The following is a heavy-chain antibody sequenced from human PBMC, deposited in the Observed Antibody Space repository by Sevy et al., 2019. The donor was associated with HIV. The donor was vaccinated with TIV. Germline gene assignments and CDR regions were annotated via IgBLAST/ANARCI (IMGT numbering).Heavy chain of an antibody. D-gene: IGHD6-13*01. CDR2: ISYDGSNK. CDR3: ARDRGIATLPARGMDV. CDR1: GFTFSSYA. V-gene: IGHV3-30*04. Sequence: GGYLRLSCAASGFTFSSYAMHWVRQAPGKGLEWVAVISYDGSNKYYADSVKGRFTISRDNSKNTLYLQMNSLRAEDTAVYYCARDRGIATLPARGMDVWGQGTTVTVSS. J-gene: IGHJ6*02.